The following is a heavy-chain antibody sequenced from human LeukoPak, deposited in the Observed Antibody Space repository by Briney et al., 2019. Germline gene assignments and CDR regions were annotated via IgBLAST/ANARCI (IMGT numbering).Heavy chain of an antibody. D-gene: IGHD3-22*01. J-gene: IGHJ4*02. CDR1: GYTFTSYD. Sequence: GASVKVSCKASGYTFTSYDINWVRQAHGQGIEWMGWMNPNSGNTAYEQKFQGRVTMTRNTSISTAYMELSSLRSEDTAVYYCARGRAPYYDSSGLYERGYYWGQGALVTVAS. CDR2: MNPNSGNT. CDR3: ARGRAPYYDSSGLYERGYY. V-gene: IGHV1-8*01.